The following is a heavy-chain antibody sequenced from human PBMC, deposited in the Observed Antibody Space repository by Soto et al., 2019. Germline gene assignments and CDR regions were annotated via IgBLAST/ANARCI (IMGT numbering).Heavy chain of an antibody. CDR1: GYTFTSYA. CDR2: ISTSKGNT. J-gene: IGHJ4*02. D-gene: IGHD2-2*01. CDR3: AGESYYCSSTSCYEPALDY. V-gene: IGHV1-3*04. Sequence: ASVKVSCKASGYTFTSYAMHWVRQAPGQGLEWMGWISTSKGNTNYAQKFQGRVTITRDTSASTAYMELSSLRSEDTAVYYCAGESYYCSSTSCYEPALDYWGQGTLVTVSS.